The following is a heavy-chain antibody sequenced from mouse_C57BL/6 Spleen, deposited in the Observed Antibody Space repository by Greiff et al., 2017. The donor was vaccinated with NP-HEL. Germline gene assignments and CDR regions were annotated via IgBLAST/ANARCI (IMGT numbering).Heavy chain of an antibody. CDR1: GYTFTDYN. CDR2: INPNNGGT. CDR3: ARRRLGLYYAMDY. D-gene: IGHD4-1*01. V-gene: IGHV1-18*01. Sequence: VQLQQSGPELVKPGASVKIPCKASGYTFTDYNMDWVKQSHGKSLEWIGDINPNNGGTIYNQKFKGKATLTVDKSSSTAYMELRSLTSEDTAVYYCARRRLGLYYAMDYWGQGTSVTVSS. J-gene: IGHJ4*01.